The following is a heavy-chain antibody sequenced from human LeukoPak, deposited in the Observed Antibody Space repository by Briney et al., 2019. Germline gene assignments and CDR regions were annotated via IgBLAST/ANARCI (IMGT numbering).Heavy chain of an antibody. D-gene: IGHD6-6*01. CDR3: ARTRGYSSSPIRTPCFDY. CDR1: GFTFSSYS. CDR2: ISYDGSNK. Sequence: GGSLRLSCAASGFTFSSYSIHWVRQAPGKGLEWVAVISYDGSNKYYADSVKGRFTISRDNAKNSLYLQMNSLRADDTAVYYCARTRGYSSSPIRTPCFDYWGQGTLVTVSS. V-gene: IGHV3-30*03. J-gene: IGHJ4*02.